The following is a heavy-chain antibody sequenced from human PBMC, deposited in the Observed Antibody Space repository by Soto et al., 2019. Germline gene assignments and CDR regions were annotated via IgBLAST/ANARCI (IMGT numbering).Heavy chain of an antibody. Sequence: ESLKISCKGSGYNFIDYWTGWVRQTPGKGLEWMGIIWPRDSDTRYNPSFQGQVTISADNSISTAYLQWSSLEASDTGIYYCARRLGQGWFDPGGQGTLVTVSS. D-gene: IGHD7-27*01. J-gene: IGHJ5*02. CDR1: GYNFIDYW. V-gene: IGHV5-51*01. CDR3: ARRLGQGWFDP. CDR2: IWPRDSDT.